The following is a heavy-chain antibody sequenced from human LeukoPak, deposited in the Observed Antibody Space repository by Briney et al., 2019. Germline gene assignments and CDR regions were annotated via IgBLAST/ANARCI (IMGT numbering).Heavy chain of an antibody. Sequence: SETLSLTCSVSGYSISSSYYWGWIRQPPGKGLEWIGSIYHSGNTYYNPSLKSRVTISVDTSKNQFSLKLSSVTAADTAVYYCARDQRYDFWSGYYRDEEYFQHWGQGTLVTVSS. D-gene: IGHD3-3*01. CDR1: GYSISSSYY. CDR2: IYHSGNT. J-gene: IGHJ1*01. V-gene: IGHV4-38-2*02. CDR3: ARDQRYDFWSGYYRDEEYFQH.